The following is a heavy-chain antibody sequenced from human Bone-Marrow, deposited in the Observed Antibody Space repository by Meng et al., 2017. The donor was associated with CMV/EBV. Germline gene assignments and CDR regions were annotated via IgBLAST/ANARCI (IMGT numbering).Heavy chain of an antibody. Sequence: GESLKISCAASGFTFSSYGMHWVRQAPGKGLEWVAVIWYDGSNKYYADSVKGRFTISRDNSKNTLYLQMNSLRAEDTAVYYCAKEYSSSWYYADGMDVWGQGTTVTFSS. D-gene: IGHD6-13*01. V-gene: IGHV3-33*06. CDR3: AKEYSSSWYYADGMDV. CDR2: IWYDGSNK. CDR1: GFTFSSYG. J-gene: IGHJ6*02.